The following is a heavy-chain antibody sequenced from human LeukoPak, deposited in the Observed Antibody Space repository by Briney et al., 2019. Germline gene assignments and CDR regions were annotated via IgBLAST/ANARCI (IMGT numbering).Heavy chain of an antibody. CDR1: GGTLSSYA. CDR3: AREDVLRFLEWQYYFDY. V-gene: IGHV1-69*05. Sequence: SVKVSCKASGGTLSSYAISWVRQAPAQGLEWMGRIIPIFGTANYAQKFQGRVTITTDESTSTAYMELSSLRSEDTAVYYCAREDVLRFLEWQYYFDYWGQGTLVTVSS. D-gene: IGHD3-3*01. CDR2: IIPIFGTA. J-gene: IGHJ4*02.